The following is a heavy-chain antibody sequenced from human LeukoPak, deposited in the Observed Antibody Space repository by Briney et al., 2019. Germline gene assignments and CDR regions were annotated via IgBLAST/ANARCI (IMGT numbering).Heavy chain of an antibody. CDR2: IHYSGST. J-gene: IGHJ2*01. D-gene: IGHD4-17*01. V-gene: IGHV4-59*08. Sequence: SETLSLTCTVSGASISSYYWSWVRQPPGKGLEWIGFIHYSGSTDYNPSLKSRVTISVDTSKNQFSLKLSSVTAADTAVYYCARIKTTVTTVYFDLWGRGTLVTVSS. CDR1: GASISSYY. CDR3: ARIKTTVTTVYFDL.